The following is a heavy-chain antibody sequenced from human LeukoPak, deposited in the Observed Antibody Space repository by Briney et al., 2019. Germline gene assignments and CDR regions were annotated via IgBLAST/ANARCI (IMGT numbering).Heavy chain of an antibody. CDR3: AKVDDYGWFDS. Sequence: PGGSLILSCAAPGFTFISYWMGWLRQAPGKGLEWVANIKVDGSEIYYVHSVKGRFTIPRDNAKNSLYLQVSSLRAEDTAVYYCAKVDDYGWFDSWGQGTLVTVSS. V-gene: IGHV3-7*01. CDR1: GFTFISYW. D-gene: IGHD4-17*01. J-gene: IGHJ5*01. CDR2: IKVDGSEI.